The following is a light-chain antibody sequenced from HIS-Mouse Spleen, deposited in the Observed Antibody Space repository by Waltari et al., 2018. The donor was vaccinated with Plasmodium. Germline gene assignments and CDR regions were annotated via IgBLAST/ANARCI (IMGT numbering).Light chain of an antibody. Sequence: QSALTQPRPVSGSPGQSVTISCTGTSSDVGGSNYVSWYQQHPVKAPKLMIYDVSKRPSGVPDRFSGSKSGNTASLTISGLQAEDEADYYCCSYAGSYTWVFGGGTKLTVL. CDR3: CSYAGSYTWV. CDR1: SSDVGGSNY. V-gene: IGLV2-11*01. CDR2: DVS. J-gene: IGLJ3*02.